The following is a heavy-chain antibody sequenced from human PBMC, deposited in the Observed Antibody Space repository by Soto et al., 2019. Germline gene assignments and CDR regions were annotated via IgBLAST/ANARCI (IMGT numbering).Heavy chain of an antibody. J-gene: IGHJ4*02. V-gene: IGHV4-31*03. Sequence: SETLSLTCTVSGGSISSGGYYWSWIRQHPGKGLEWIGYIYYSGSTYYNPSLKSRVTISVDTSKNQFSLKLSSVTAADMAVYYCARDSHYDSSGYSDYWGQGTLVTVSS. CDR3: ARDSHYDSSGYSDY. CDR1: GGSISSGGYY. D-gene: IGHD3-22*01. CDR2: IYYSGST.